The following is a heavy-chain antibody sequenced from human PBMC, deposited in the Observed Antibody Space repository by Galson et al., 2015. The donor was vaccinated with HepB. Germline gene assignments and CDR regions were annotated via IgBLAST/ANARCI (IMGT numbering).Heavy chain of an antibody. Sequence: GFTFSSYAMHWVRQAPGKGLEWVAVISYDGSNKYYADSVKGRFTISRDNSKNALYLQMNSLRAEDTAVYYCARVSRVYVFDPWGQGTLVTVSS. CDR1: GFTFSSYA. J-gene: IGHJ5*02. CDR2: ISYDGSNK. D-gene: IGHD5/OR15-5a*01. CDR3: ARVSRVYVFDP. V-gene: IGHV3-30-3*01.